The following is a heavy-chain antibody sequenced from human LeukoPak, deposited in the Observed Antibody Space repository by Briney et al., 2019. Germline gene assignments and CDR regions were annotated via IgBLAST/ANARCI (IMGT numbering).Heavy chain of an antibody. V-gene: IGHV3-23*01. J-gene: IGHJ4*02. Sequence: GGSLRLSCAASGFTFSSYAMSWVRQAPGKGLEWVSALSGSGGSPYYAASVKGRFTISRDNSRNTLYLQMNSLRAEDTAVYYCAKGYYYDSSPTFDYWGQGTLVTVSS. CDR3: AKGYYYDSSPTFDY. CDR2: LSGSGGSP. CDR1: GFTFSSYA. D-gene: IGHD3-22*01.